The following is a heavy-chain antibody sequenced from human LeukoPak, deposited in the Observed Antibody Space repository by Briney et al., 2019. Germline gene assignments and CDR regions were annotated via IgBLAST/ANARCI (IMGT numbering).Heavy chain of an antibody. D-gene: IGHD1-1*01. CDR1: GFTFTSSA. J-gene: IGHJ6*03. V-gene: IGHV1-58*01. Sequence: GASVKVSCKGSGFTFTSSAVQWVRQARGQRLEWIGWIVVGSGNTNYAQKFQERVTITRDMSTSTAYMELSSLRSEDTAVYYCAADRYSLGTIGYYYYMDVWGKGTTVTVSS. CDR2: IVVGSGNT. CDR3: AADRYSLGTIGYYYYMDV.